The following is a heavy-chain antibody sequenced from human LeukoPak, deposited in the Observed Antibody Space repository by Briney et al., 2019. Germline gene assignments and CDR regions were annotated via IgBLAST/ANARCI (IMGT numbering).Heavy chain of an antibody. CDR3: ARVEVADSSGWFDGYYYYYMDV. CDR2: ISSSSSTI. Sequence: QSGGSLRLSCAASGFTFSSYSMNWVRQAPGKGLEWVSYISSSSSTIYYADSVKGRFTISRDNAKNSLYLQMNSLRAEDTAVYHCARVEVADSSGWFDGYYYYYMDVWGKGTTVTVSS. J-gene: IGHJ6*03. D-gene: IGHD6-19*01. V-gene: IGHV3-48*01. CDR1: GFTFSSYS.